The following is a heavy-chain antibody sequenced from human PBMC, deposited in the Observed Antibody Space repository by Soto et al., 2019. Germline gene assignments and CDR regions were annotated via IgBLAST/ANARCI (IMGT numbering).Heavy chain of an antibody. CDR2: ISAYNGNT. D-gene: IGHD2-15*01. V-gene: IGHV1-18*01. CDR3: VRGGMADGGPDYWYLDL. Sequence: ASVKVSCKASGYTFTSYGISWVRQAPGQGLEWMGWISAYNGNTNYAQKLQGRVTMTTDTSTSTAYMELRSLRSDDTAVYYCVRGGMADGGPDYWYLDLWGGGTLVTVP. J-gene: IGHJ2*01. CDR1: GYTFTSYG.